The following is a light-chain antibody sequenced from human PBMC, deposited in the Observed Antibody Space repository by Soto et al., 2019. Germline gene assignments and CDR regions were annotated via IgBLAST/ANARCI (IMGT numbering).Light chain of an antibody. CDR1: QSISTN. CDR2: DAS. J-gene: IGKJ1*01. CDR3: LQDYNYPWT. V-gene: IGKV3-15*01. Sequence: VVMTQSLATLSVSPGERATLSCRASQSISTNLAWFQQKTGQAPRLLIYDASTRATGIPARFSGSGSGTDLTLTISSLQPEDFATYYCLQDYNYPWTFGQGTKVDIK.